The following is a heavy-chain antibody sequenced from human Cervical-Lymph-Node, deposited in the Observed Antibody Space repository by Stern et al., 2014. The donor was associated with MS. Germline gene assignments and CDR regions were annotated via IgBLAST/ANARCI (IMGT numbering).Heavy chain of an antibody. V-gene: IGHV3-72*01. CDR1: GFIFSDHY. Sequence: EVQLVESGGGLVQPGGSLRLSCTVSGFIFSDHYIDWVRQAQGKGLEWVGRSRNKARRFTTDYAASVKGRFTLSRDATKNSLYLQMNSLKTEDTAVYYCARTTVKMGDFNHWGQGILVSVSS. CDR2: SRNKARRFTT. J-gene: IGHJ4*02. CDR3: ARTTVKMGDFNH. D-gene: IGHD4-17*01.